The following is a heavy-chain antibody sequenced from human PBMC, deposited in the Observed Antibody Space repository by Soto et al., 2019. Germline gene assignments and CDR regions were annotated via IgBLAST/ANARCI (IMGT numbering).Heavy chain of an antibody. J-gene: IGHJ4*02. D-gene: IGHD3-16*02. CDR3: GRDHRYSGKWAFDY. CDR1: GDSINSNNW. CDR2: IHHGGNI. V-gene: IGHV4-4*02. Sequence: SETLSLTCVVSGDSINSNNWSTWVRQPPGKGLEWIGEIHHGGNINYNPSLKSRVIISTDKSKNHFSLNFFSVTAADTAVYYCGRDHRYSGKWAFDYWGQGVFVTAPQ.